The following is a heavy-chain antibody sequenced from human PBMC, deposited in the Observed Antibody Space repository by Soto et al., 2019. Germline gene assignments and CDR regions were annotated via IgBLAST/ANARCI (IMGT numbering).Heavy chain of an antibody. Sequence: GASLKISCKGSGYSFTSYWIGWVLQMPGKGLEWMGIIYPGDSDTRYSPSFQGQVTISADKSISTAYLQWSSLKASDTAMYYCARPGTPHYCYYGMDVWGQGTTVTDSS. V-gene: IGHV5-51*01. CDR3: ARPGTPHYCYYGMDV. J-gene: IGHJ6*02. CDR1: GYSFTSYW. CDR2: IYPGDSDT.